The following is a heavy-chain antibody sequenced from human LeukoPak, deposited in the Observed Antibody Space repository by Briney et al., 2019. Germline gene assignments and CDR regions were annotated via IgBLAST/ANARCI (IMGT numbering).Heavy chain of an antibody. D-gene: IGHD1-1*01. Sequence: PSETLSLTCTVSGVSISKYYWSWIRQPPGKKLEWIGYVSFSGSTNYNPSLKSRVTMSVDTSKNQLSLNLSSVTAADTAVYYCATYRGTRGSYYYWGQGTLVTVSS. CDR2: VSFSGST. CDR3: ATYRGTRGSYYY. V-gene: IGHV4-4*09. CDR1: GVSISKYY. J-gene: IGHJ4*02.